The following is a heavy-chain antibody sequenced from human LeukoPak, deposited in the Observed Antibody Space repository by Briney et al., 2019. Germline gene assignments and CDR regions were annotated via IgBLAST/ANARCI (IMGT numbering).Heavy chain of an antibody. CDR2: IYYSGST. J-gene: IGHJ4*02. CDR1: GGSISSSSYY. D-gene: IGHD3-22*01. V-gene: IGHV4-61*01. Sequence: SKTLSLTCTVSGGSISSSSYYWSWIRQPPGTGLEWIGYIYYSGSTNYNPSLKSRATISVDTSKNQFSLKLSSVTAADTAVYYCARENYDSSYFDYWGQGTLVTVSS. CDR3: ARENYDSSYFDY.